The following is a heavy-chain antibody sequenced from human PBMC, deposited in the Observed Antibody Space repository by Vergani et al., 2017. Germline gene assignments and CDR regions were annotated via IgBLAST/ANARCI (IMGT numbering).Heavy chain of an antibody. Sequence: QVQLVQSGAEVKKPGASVKVSCKASGYTFTSYYMHWVRQAPGQGLEWMGIINPSGGSTSYAQKVQGRVTMTRDTSTSTVYMELSSLRSEDTAVYYCARGAAPGYSNPPHYYYYYGMDVWGQGTTVTVSS. CDR1: GYTFTSYY. CDR3: ARGAAPGYSNPPHYYYYYGMDV. CDR2: INPSGGST. J-gene: IGHJ6*02. D-gene: IGHD4-11*01. V-gene: IGHV1-46*01.